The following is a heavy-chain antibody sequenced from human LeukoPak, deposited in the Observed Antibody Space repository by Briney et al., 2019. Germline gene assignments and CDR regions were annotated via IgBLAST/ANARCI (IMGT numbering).Heavy chain of an antibody. CDR2: ISGSGGIT. CDR1: GLTFSSYG. J-gene: IGHJ4*02. V-gene: IGHV3-23*01. D-gene: IGHD4-11*01. CDR3: ARAMTS. Sequence: TGGSLRLSCAASGLTFSSYGMNWVRQAPGKGLEWVSAISGSGGITYYADSVKGRFTISRDNSKNSLYLQMNSLRAEDTAVYYCARAMTSWGQGTLVTVSS.